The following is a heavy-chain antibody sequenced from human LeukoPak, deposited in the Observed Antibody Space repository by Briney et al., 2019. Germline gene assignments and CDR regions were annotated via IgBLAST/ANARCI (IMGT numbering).Heavy chain of an antibody. D-gene: IGHD2-8*02. CDR2: IAHHGSNK. CDR3: AKDGSWSCTD. V-gene: IGHV3-30*02. J-gene: IGHJ4*02. CDR1: GFTFSSYG. Sequence: GGSLRLSCAASGFTFSSYGMSWVRQGPGKGLEWVSYIAHHGSNKYYADSVKGRFTISRDNSKRTLYLQMNSLRADDTAVYYCAKDGSWSCTDWGQGTLVTVSS.